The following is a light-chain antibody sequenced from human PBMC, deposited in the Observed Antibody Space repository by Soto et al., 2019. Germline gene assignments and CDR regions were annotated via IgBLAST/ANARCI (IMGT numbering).Light chain of an antibody. J-gene: IGKJ5*01. CDR2: GAS. CDR1: QSIRSL. Sequence: EVVMTQYPATLSVSPGERATRSCGAAQSIRSLLAWYQHKPGQAPRLLIYGASTRATAIPARFTDSGSGTEFTLTISSLQSEDFAVYYCQQYNNWPITFGPGTRLEIK. CDR3: QQYNNWPIT. V-gene: IGKV3-15*01.